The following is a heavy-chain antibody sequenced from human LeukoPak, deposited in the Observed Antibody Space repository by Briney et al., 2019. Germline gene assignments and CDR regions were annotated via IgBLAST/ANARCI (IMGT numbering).Heavy chain of an antibody. CDR1: GFTFSSYG. Sequence: AGGSLRLSCAASGFTFSSYGMHWVRQAPGKWLEWVAFIRYDGSNKYYADSVKGRLTISRDNSKNTLYLQMNSLRAEDTAVYYCAKGYDFWSGGDYWGQGTLVTVSS. CDR2: IRYDGSNK. J-gene: IGHJ4*02. V-gene: IGHV3-30*02. CDR3: AKGYDFWSGGDY. D-gene: IGHD3-3*01.